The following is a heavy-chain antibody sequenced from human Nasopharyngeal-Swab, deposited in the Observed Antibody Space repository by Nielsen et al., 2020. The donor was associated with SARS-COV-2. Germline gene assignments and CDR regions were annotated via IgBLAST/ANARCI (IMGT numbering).Heavy chain of an antibody. V-gene: IGHV1-46*01. Sequence: ASVQVSCKASGYTFTRYYILWVRQAPGQGLEWMGIINPGGGSARYSQNFQGRVTMTRDTSTNTVYIELYSLTSEDTAVYYCARGGDPREVVAATDCFDPWGQGTLVTVSS. CDR2: INPGGGSA. J-gene: IGHJ5*02. CDR3: ARGGDPREVVAATDCFDP. CDR1: GYTFTRYY. D-gene: IGHD2-15*01.